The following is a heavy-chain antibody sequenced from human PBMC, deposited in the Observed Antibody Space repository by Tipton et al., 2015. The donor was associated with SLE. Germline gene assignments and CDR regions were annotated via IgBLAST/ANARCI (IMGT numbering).Heavy chain of an antibody. CDR1: GVSISSPIYY. V-gene: IGHV4-39*07. CDR3: ARQVYGDYTEARHFDL. CDR2: MHYSGAT. J-gene: IGHJ2*01. D-gene: IGHD4-17*01. Sequence: TLSLTCTVSGVSISSPIYYWGWIRQTPGKGLEWIGSMHYSGATYNNPSSKSRVTISVDMSTNQISLRLTSVTAADTAVYYCARQVYGDYTEARHFDLWGRGTLVTVSS.